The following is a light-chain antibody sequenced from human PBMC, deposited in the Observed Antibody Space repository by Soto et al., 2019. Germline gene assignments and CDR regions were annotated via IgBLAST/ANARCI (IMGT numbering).Light chain of an antibody. J-gene: IGKJ1*01. CDR2: AAS. CDR1: QSISSY. V-gene: IGKV1-39*01. Sequence: DIQMTQSPSSLYASVGDRVTITCRASQSISSYLNWYQQKPGKAPKLLIYAASSWQSGVPSRFSGSGSGTDFTLTTSSLQPEDFATYYCQQSYSTPWTFGQGTKVEIK. CDR3: QQSYSTPWT.